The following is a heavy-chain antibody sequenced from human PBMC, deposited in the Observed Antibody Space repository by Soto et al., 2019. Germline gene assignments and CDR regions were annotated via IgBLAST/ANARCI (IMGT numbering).Heavy chain of an antibody. CDR1: GFSISRSA. J-gene: IGHJ5*02. V-gene: IGHV3-30*04. D-gene: IGHD1-1*01. CDR3: ARALQAGTDNVNWFAP. Sequence: QVQLVESGGGVVQPGRSLRLSCAASGFSISRSAMHWVRQAPGKGLEWVAVIAYDGSNRWYADSAKGRFTISRDNSKHTVYLQMSSLRGEDTAVYYCARALQAGTDNVNWFAPWGQGTLVTVSS. CDR2: IAYDGSNR.